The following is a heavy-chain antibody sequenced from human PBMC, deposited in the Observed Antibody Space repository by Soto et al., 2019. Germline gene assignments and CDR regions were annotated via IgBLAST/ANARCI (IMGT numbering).Heavy chain of an antibody. D-gene: IGHD3-3*01. CDR3: ARGRVMDDFWSGYPF. CDR2: ISSSSSTI. V-gene: IGHV3-48*02. CDR1: GFTFSSYS. J-gene: IGHJ4*02. Sequence: EVQLVESGGGLVQPGGSLRLSCAASGFTFSSYSMNWVRQAPGKGLEWVSYISSSSSTIYYVDSVKGRFTISRDNAKNSLYLQMNSLRDEDTAVYYCARGRVMDDFWSGYPFWGQGTLVTVSS.